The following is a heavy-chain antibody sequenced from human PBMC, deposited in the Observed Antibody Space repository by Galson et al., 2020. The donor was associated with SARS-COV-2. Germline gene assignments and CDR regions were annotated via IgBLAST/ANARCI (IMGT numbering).Heavy chain of an antibody. J-gene: IGHJ6*02. CDR2: ISYDGSNK. CDR1: GFTFSSYA. D-gene: IGHD6-13*01. V-gene: IGHV3-30*04. CDR3: AREIYQQQLVTGFLGDYYYYYGMDV. Sequence: GGSLRLSCAASGFTFSSYAMHWVRQAPGKGLEWVAVISYDGSNKYYADSVKGRFTISRDNSKNTLYLQMKSLRAEDTAVYYCAREIYQQQLVTGFLGDYYYYYGMDVWGQGTTVTVSS.